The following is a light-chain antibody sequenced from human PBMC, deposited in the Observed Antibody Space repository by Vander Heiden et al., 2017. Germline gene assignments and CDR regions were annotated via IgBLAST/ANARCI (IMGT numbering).Light chain of an antibody. CDR1: QDISNY. CDR3: RQYENLPYT. CDR2: DAS. J-gene: IGKJ2*01. Sequence: DIPMTQSPSSLSASVGDRVTITCQASQDISNYLNWYRQKPGKAPKLLIYDASNLETGVPSRFSGSGSGADFTGTISSMQPEDIATYYCRQYENLPYTFGQGTKLEIK. V-gene: IGKV1-33*01.